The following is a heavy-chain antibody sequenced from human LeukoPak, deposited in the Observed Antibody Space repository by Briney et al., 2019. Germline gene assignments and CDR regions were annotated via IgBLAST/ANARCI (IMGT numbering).Heavy chain of an antibody. J-gene: IGHJ4*02. CDR3: TQNSSSWHY. Sequence: GGSLRLSCTASGFTFGDYAMSWFRQAPGKGLEWVGFIRSKAYGGTTEYAASVKGRFTLSRDDSKNIAYLQMNSLKTEDTAVYYCTQNSSSWHYWGQGTLVTASS. D-gene: IGHD6-13*01. V-gene: IGHV3-49*03. CDR2: IRSKAYGGTT. CDR1: GFTFGDYA.